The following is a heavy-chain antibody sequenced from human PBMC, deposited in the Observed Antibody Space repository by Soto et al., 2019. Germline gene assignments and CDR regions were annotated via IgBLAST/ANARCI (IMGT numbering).Heavy chain of an antibody. D-gene: IGHD1-26*01. Sequence: PGGSLRLSCAASGFTFRRGDIHWVRQAPGKGLEWVTVTSNDGSNKCYVDSVKGRFTISRDSSKNTLYLQMSSLRAEDTAVYYCARSGGLPHLYYYGMDVWGQGTTVTVSS. CDR1: GFTFRRGD. CDR3: ARSGGLPHLYYYGMDV. J-gene: IGHJ6*02. CDR2: TSNDGSNK. V-gene: IGHV3-30*03.